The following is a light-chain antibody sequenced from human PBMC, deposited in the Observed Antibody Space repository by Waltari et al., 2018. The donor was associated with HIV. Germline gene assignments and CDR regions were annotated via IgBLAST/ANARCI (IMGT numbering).Light chain of an antibody. Sequence: QSVLTQPPSVSGAPGQRVTISCPGSSSNIGAGYDVPWYQPLPGTAPKLLIYANINRPSGVPDRFSGSKSGSSASLAITGLQAEDEAHYYCQSFDSSLTTSGVIFGGGTKLTVL. J-gene: IGLJ2*01. V-gene: IGLV1-40*01. CDR1: SSNIGAGYD. CDR2: ANI. CDR3: QSFDSSLTTSGVI.